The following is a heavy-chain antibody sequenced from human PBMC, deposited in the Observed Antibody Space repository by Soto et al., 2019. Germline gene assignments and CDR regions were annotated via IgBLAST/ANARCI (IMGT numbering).Heavy chain of an antibody. CDR3: AKLVIGYCSGNTCDDY. Sequence: VQLLESGGGLIQPGGSLRLYCAASGFTFRYGIHWLRQAPGKGLEWVAYISYDSSNKFYGDSVKGRFTISRDNSKNTQCLQMNSLRAEDTAGDYCAKLVIGYCSGNTCDDYWGQGTLVAVSS. V-gene: IGHV3-30*18. CDR2: ISYDSSNK. CDR1: GFTFRYG. J-gene: IGHJ4*02. D-gene: IGHD2-15*01.